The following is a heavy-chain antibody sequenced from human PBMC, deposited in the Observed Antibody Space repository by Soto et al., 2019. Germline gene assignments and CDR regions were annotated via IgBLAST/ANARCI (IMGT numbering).Heavy chain of an antibody. J-gene: IGHJ3*02. V-gene: IGHV4-34*12. Sequence: QVRLEQWGAGLLKPSETLSLTCAIYGASLGGFHWTWLRQAPGKGLEWIGELIHGGSTNYNPSLKNRVSFSLDTSKNQFSLHLRSVTAADTAVYYCARSPLGYDYVRQTWREVGDSFDIWGRGTMVTVSS. CDR1: GASLGGFH. CDR3: ARSPLGYDYVRQTWREVGDSFDI. D-gene: IGHD3-16*01. CDR2: LIHGGST.